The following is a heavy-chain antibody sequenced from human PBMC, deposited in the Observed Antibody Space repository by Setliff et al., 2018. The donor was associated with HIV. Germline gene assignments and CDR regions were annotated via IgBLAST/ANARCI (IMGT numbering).Heavy chain of an antibody. Sequence: ASVKVSCKASGYTFTRYGISWVRQAPGQGLEWMGWISGYNGNTKYVQKLQGRVTMTTDTSTSTVYMELRSLRSDDTAVYYCARINDYGGNEGYFDYWGQGTLVTVSS. CDR2: ISGYNGNT. V-gene: IGHV1-18*01. CDR3: ARINDYGGNEGYFDY. D-gene: IGHD4-17*01. J-gene: IGHJ4*02. CDR1: GYTFTRYG.